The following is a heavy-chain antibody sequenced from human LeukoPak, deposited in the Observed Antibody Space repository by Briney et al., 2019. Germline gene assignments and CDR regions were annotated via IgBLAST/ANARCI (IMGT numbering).Heavy chain of an antibody. CDR2: IYHSGST. Sequence: SETLSLTCAVSGGSISSGGYSWSWIRQPPGKGLEWIGYIYHSGSTYYNPSLKSRVTISVDRSKNQFSLKLSSVTVADTAVYYCARVQGSGGLFARFDYWGQGTLVTVSS. CDR3: ARVQGSGGLFARFDY. D-gene: IGHD3-10*01. J-gene: IGHJ4*02. V-gene: IGHV4-30-2*01. CDR1: GGSISSGGYS.